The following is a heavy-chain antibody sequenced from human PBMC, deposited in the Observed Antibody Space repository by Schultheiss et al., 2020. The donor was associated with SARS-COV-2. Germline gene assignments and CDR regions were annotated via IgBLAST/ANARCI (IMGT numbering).Heavy chain of an antibody. V-gene: IGHV3-30*01. J-gene: IGHJ4*02. D-gene: IGHD3-22*01. CDR2: ISYDGSNK. CDR1: GFTFSNYA. Sequence: GESLKISCAAYGFTFSNYAMHWVRQAPGKGLEWVAVISYDGSNKYYADSVKGRFTISRDNSKKTLYLQMYSLRAEDTAVFYCAREAHYHDSSGYQDHWGQGTLVTVSS. CDR3: AREAHYHDSSGYQDH.